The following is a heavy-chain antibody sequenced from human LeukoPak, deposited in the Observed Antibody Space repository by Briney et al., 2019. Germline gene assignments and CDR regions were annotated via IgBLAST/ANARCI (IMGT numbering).Heavy chain of an antibody. D-gene: IGHD6-13*01. Sequence: GGSQRLSCAAPGFTFSSYWVTWVRQAPGKGLEWVANIKGDGSEKYYVDSVKGRFTISRDNAKDSLYLQMNSLRAEDTALYYCARWTYSSSRWFVEYWGQGILVTVSS. CDR1: GFTFSSYW. J-gene: IGHJ4*02. V-gene: IGHV3-7*01. CDR2: IKGDGSEK. CDR3: ARWTYSSSRWFVEY.